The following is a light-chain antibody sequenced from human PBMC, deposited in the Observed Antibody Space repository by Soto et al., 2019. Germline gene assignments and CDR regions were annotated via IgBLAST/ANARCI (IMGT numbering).Light chain of an antibody. CDR1: QSVSSSY. Sequence: EIVLTQSPGTLSLSPGERATLSCRASQSVSSSYLAWYQQKPGQAPRLLIYGASSRATGIPDRFSGSGSGTDFTLTISRLWPEDFAVYYCQQYGSSSWTFGQGTKVEIK. J-gene: IGKJ1*01. V-gene: IGKV3-20*01. CDR2: GAS. CDR3: QQYGSSSWT.